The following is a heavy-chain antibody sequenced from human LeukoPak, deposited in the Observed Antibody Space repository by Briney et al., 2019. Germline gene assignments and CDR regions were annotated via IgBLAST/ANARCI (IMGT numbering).Heavy chain of an antibody. Sequence: GGSLRLSCAASGFTFSSYAMSWVRQAPGKGLEWVSVIYSGGSTYYADSVKGRFTISRDNSKNTLYLQMNSLRAEDTAVYYCASGSYGSMDVWGQGTTVTVSS. J-gene: IGHJ6*02. CDR1: GFTFSSYA. CDR2: IYSGGST. D-gene: IGHD5-18*01. CDR3: ASGSYGSMDV. V-gene: IGHV3-53*01.